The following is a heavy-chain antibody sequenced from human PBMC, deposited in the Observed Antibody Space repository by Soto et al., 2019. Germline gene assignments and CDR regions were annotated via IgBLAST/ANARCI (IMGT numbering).Heavy chain of an antibody. CDR2: IIPIFGTA. V-gene: IGHV1-69*01. CDR1: GGNFSRYA. D-gene: IGHD4-17*01. J-gene: IGHJ6*02. CDR3: ASTVTAPYYYYGMDV. Sequence: QVQLVQSVAEVKKPGSSVKVSCKASGGNFSRYAISWVRQAPGHGLEWMGGIIPIFGTANYAQKFQGRVTITAGESTSTAYMELSSLRSEDTAVYYCASTVTAPYYYYGMDVWGQGTTVTVSS.